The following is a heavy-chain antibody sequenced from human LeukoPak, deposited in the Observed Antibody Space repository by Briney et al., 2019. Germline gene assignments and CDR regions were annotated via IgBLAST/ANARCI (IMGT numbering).Heavy chain of an antibody. D-gene: IGHD3-22*01. CDR2: ISSSSSYI. CDR3: ARPRAYYYDSSGYYEPTLKQYYYYYYMDV. V-gene: IGHV3-21*01. CDR1: GFTFSSYS. J-gene: IGHJ6*03. Sequence: GGSLRLSCAASGFTFSSYSMNWVRQAPGKGLEWVSSISSSSSYIYYADSVKGRFTISRDNAKNSLYLQMNSLRAEDTAVYYCARPRAYYYDSSGYYEPTLKQYYYYYYMDVWGKGTTVTVSS.